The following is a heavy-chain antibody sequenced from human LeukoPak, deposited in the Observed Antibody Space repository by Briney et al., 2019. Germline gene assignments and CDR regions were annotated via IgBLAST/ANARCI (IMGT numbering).Heavy chain of an antibody. Sequence: ASVKVSCKASGYTFTSYDINWVRQATGQGLEWMGRINPNSGGTNYAQKFQGRVTMTRDTSISTAYMELSRLRSDDTAVYYCARGYYDSSGYSVDFDYWGQGTLVTVSS. D-gene: IGHD3-22*01. CDR2: INPNSGGT. V-gene: IGHV1-2*06. CDR1: GYTFTSYD. J-gene: IGHJ4*02. CDR3: ARGYYDSSGYSVDFDY.